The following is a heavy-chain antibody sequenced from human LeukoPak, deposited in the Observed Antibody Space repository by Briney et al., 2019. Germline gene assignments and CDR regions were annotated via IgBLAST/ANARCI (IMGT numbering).Heavy chain of an antibody. Sequence: ASVKVSCKASGYTFTSYAMHWVRQAPGQRLEWMGWINAGNGNTKYSQKFQGRVTITRDTSASTAYMELSSLRSEDTAVYYCARMYYDFWSGYYWGPGRGNYYGMDVWGQGTTVTVSS. D-gene: IGHD3-3*01. CDR3: ARMYYDFWSGYYWGPGRGNYYGMDV. J-gene: IGHJ6*02. V-gene: IGHV1-3*01. CDR2: INAGNGNT. CDR1: GYTFTSYA.